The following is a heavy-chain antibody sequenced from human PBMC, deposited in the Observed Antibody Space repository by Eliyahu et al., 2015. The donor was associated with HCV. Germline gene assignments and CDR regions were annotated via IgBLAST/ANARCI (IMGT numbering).Heavy chain of an antibody. CDR3: AKHKYYYGSGSYPLFDY. D-gene: IGHD3-10*01. V-gene: IGHV3-23*01. J-gene: IGHJ4*02. CDR1: GFTFSSYA. CDR2: ISGSGGST. Sequence: EVQLLESGGGLVQPGGSLRLSCAASGFTFSSYAMXWVRQAPGKGLEWVSAISGSGGSTYYADSVKGRFTISRDNSKNTLYLQMNSLRAEDTAVYYCAKHKYYYGSGSYPLFDYWGQGTLVTVSS.